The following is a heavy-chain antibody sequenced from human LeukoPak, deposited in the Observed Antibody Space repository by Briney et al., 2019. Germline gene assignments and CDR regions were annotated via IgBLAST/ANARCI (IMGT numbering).Heavy chain of an antibody. CDR3: ARSLVVVTAINAFDI. Sequence: ASVTVSFKASGYTFTIYGISWVRQAPGQGLEWMGWISAYNGNTNYAQKLQGRVTMTTDTSTSTAYMELRSLRSDDTAVYYCARSLVVVTAINAFDIWGQGTMVTVSS. CDR2: ISAYNGNT. J-gene: IGHJ3*02. D-gene: IGHD2-21*02. V-gene: IGHV1-18*01. CDR1: GYTFTIYG.